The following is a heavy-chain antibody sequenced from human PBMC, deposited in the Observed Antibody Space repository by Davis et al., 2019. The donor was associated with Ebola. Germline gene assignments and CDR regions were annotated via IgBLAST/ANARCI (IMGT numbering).Heavy chain of an antibody. CDR2: IKHSGNT. CDR1: GGSFRDYY. J-gene: IGHJ4*02. D-gene: IGHD3-22*01. V-gene: IGHV4-34*01. Sequence: PGGSLRLSCAVYGGSFRDYYWSWFRQPPGQGLEWIGEIKHSGNTNYKASLKSRVSISVDTSKKQFSLRLTSVTAADTAVYYCATGDRNGYLFSFDNWGQGTLVTVSS. CDR3: ATGDRNGYLFSFDN.